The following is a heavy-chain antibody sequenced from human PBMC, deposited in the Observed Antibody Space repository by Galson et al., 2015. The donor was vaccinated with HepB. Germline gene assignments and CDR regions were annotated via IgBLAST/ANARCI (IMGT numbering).Heavy chain of an antibody. CDR1: GYTFTSCA. CDR2: INAGNGNT. V-gene: IGHV1-3*01. D-gene: IGHD5-12*01. Sequence: SMKASCKASGYTFTSCAVHWLRQAPGQGLEWMGGINAGNGNTRYSQTLQGRVTITRDTSASTAYMELSSLRSEDTAVYYCARGGGSGYRCDDGFDYWGQGTLVTVSS. CDR3: ARGGGSGYRCDDGFDY. J-gene: IGHJ4*02.